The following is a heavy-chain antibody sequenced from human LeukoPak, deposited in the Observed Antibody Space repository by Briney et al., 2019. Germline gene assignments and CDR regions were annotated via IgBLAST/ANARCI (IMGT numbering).Heavy chain of an antibody. CDR1: GGSINNYY. D-gene: IGHD6-13*01. CDR2: VSFSGST. J-gene: IGHJ6*02. V-gene: IGHV4-59*08. CDR3: ALCCRLSSNCGYYGMDL. Sequence: SETLSLTCIVSGGSINNYYWSWIRQPPGKELEWLGEVSFSGSTNYNPSLTSRVTISADTSKNQFSLRLRSVTAADTAVYYCALCCRLSSNCGYYGMDLWGRGTTVTVSS.